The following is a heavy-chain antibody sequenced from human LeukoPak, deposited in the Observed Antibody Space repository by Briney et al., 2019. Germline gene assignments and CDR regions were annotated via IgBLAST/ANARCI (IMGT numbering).Heavy chain of an antibody. D-gene: IGHD5-18*01. CDR2: ISSSSSYI. CDR1: GFAFNSYA. V-gene: IGHV3-21*01. J-gene: IGHJ4*02. CDR3: ARVHVRGYSYGSLGY. Sequence: PGGSLRLSCAASGFAFNSYAMSWVRQAPGKGLEWVSSISSSSSYIYYADSVKGRFTISRDNAKNSLYLQMNSLRAEDTAVYYCARVHVRGYSYGSLGYWGQGTLVTVSS.